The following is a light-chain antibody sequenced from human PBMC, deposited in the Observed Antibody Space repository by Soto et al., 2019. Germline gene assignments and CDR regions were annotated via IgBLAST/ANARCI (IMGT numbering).Light chain of an antibody. CDR1: QSISSY. CDR2: AAS. CDR3: QQSYSIPWT. V-gene: IGKV1-39*01. J-gene: IGKJ1*01. Sequence: DRQMTQSPSSLSASVGDRVTITCRASQSISSYLNWYQQKPGKAPKVLIYAASSLQSGIPSRFSGSGSGTDFTLTISSLQPEDFATYYCQQSYSIPWTFGQGTKV.